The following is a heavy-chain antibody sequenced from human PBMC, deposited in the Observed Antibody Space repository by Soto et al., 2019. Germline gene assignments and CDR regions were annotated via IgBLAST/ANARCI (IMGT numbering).Heavy chain of an antibody. V-gene: IGHV3-64*04. CDR2: ISSNGGST. D-gene: IGHD6-13*01. J-gene: IGHJ4*02. CDR3: AKVLRYSSSWYVSPVDY. Sequence: HPGGSLRLSCSASGFTFSSYAMHWVRQAPGKGLEYVSAISSNGGSTYYADSVKGRFTISRDNSKSTLYLEMNSLRAEDTAVYYCAKVLRYSSSWYVSPVDYWGQGT. CDR1: GFTFSSYA.